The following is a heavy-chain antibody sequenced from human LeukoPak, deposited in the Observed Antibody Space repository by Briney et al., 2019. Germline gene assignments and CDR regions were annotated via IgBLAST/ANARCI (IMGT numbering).Heavy chain of an antibody. CDR1: GFTFSSYA. J-gene: IGHJ4*02. V-gene: IGHV3-23*01. D-gene: IGHD3-22*01. CDR3: AKDRYYDSSGYYLFDY. CDR2: ISGSGGST. Sequence: GGSLRLSCAASGFTFSSYAMSWVRQAPGKGLEWVSAISGSGGSTYYADSVKGRFTISRDNAKNSLYLQMNSLRAEDTALYYCAKDRYYDSSGYYLFDYWGQGTLVTVSS.